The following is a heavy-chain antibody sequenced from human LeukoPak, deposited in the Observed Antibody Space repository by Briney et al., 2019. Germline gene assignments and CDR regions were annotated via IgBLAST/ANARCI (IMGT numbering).Heavy chain of an antibody. CDR2: INHSGST. Sequence: PSETLSLTCTVSGGSISSYYWSWIRQPPGKGLEWIGEINHSGSTNYNPSLKSRVTISVDTSKNQFSLKLSSVTAADTAVYYCARAGGWYAFDYWGQGTLVTVSS. V-gene: IGHV4-34*01. J-gene: IGHJ4*02. D-gene: IGHD6-19*01. CDR3: ARAGGWYAFDY. CDR1: GGSISSYY.